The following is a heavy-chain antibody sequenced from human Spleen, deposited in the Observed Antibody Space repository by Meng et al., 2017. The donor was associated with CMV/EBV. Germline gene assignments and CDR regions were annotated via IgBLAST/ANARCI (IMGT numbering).Heavy chain of an antibody. CDR3: ARDSTWEAVTTSYYFDY. CDR1: GFIFSNYW. J-gene: IGHJ4*02. CDR2: IKQDGSEK. V-gene: IGHV3-7*01. D-gene: IGHD4-17*01. Sequence: GGSLRLSCAASGFIFSNYWMSWVRQAPGKGLEWVANIKQDGSEKSYVDSVKGRFTISRDNAKNSLYLQMNSLRAEDTAVYYCARDSTWEAVTTSYYFDYWGQGTLVTVSS.